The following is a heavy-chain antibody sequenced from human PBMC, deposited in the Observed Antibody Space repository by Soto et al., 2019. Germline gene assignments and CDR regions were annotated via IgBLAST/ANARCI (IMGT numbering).Heavy chain of an antibody. D-gene: IGHD1-7*01. V-gene: IGHV4-34*01. J-gene: IGHJ4*02. CDR1: GGSFSGYY. CDR3: ARGRGITGTIFDY. Sequence: SETLSLTCAVYGGSFSGYYWSWIRQPPGKGLEWIGEINHSGSTNYNPSLKSRVTISVDTSKNQFSLKLSSVTAADTAVYYCARGRGITGTIFDYWGQGTLVTVSS. CDR2: INHSGST.